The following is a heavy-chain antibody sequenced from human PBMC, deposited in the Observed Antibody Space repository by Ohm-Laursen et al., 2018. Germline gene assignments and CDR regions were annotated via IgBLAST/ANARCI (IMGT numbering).Heavy chain of an antibody. CDR3: ARGSCTSSASAFDM. CDR1: GFTVSGNY. J-gene: IGHJ3*02. D-gene: IGHD2-2*01. Sequence: SLRLSCSASGFTVSGNYMSWVRQAPGKGLEWVSIIYTGDNTYYADSVKGRFTISRDSSKNTLYLQMNSLTAEDTAVYYCARGSCTSSASAFDMWGQGTMVTVSS. CDR2: IYTGDNT. V-gene: IGHV3-66*01.